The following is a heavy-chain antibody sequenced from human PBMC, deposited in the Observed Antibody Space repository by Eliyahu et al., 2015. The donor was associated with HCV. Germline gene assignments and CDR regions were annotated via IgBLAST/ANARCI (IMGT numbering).Heavy chain of an antibody. D-gene: IGHD3-10*01. CDR2: INHSGST. Sequence: QVQLQQWGAGLLKPSETLSLTCAVYGGSFSGYYWSWIRQPPGKGLEWIGEINHSGSTNYNPSLKSRVTISVDTSKNQFSLKLSSVTAADTAVYYCARLGFGRFGYYYYGMDVWGQGTTVTVSS. CDR3: ARLGFGRFGYYYYGMDV. V-gene: IGHV4-34*01. CDR1: GGSFSGYY. J-gene: IGHJ6*02.